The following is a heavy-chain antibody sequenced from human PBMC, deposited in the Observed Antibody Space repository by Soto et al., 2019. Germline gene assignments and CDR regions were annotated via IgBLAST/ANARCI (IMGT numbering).Heavy chain of an antibody. CDR2: ISSTTNYI. J-gene: IGHJ4*02. CDR1: GFTFTRYS. V-gene: IGHV3-21*06. CDR3: ARESEDLTSNFDY. Sequence: WGSLRLSCAASGFTFTRYSMNFFRHSPGKGLEWVSSISSTTNYIYYGDSMKGRFTISRDNAKNSLYLEMNSLRAEDTAVYYCARESEDLTSNFDYWGQGTLVTVSS.